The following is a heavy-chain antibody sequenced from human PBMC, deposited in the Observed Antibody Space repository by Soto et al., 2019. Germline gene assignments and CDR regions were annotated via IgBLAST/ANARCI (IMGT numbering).Heavy chain of an antibody. CDR3: ARAIGPTLFDY. V-gene: IGHV3-13*04. CDR1: VFTFISYD. J-gene: IGHJ4*02. Sequence: GWSLRLSCSSSVFTFISYDMQWVRQGTGKGLEWVSAIGTTGDTYYAGSVKGRFTISRENAKNSLYLQMNSLRAGDTAIYFCARAIGPTLFDYWGQGTLVTVSS. CDR2: IGTTGDT. D-gene: IGHD3-22*01.